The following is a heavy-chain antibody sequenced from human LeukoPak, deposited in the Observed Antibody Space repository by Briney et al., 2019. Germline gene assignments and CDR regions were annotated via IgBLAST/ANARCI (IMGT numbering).Heavy chain of an antibody. CDR1: GYTFTGYY. Sequence: ASVKVSCKASGYTFTGYYMHWVRQAPGQGLEWMGIIYPGDSDTRYSPSFQGQVTISADKSISTAYLQWSSLKASDTAMYYCARQPYSSSWYNWYFDLWGRGTLVTVSS. D-gene: IGHD6-13*01. CDR3: ARQPYSSSWYNWYFDL. CDR2: IYPGDSDT. J-gene: IGHJ2*01. V-gene: IGHV5-51*01.